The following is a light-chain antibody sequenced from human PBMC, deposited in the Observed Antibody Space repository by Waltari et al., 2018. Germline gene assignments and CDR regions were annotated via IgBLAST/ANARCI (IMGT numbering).Light chain of an antibody. Sequence: EIVLTQSPGTLSLSPGERATLSCRASQSVSSSYLAWYQQKPGQAPRRLIYGASSRGTGIPDRFSGSGSGTEFTLTISRLEPEDFAVYYCQHYGSSPPITFGQGTRLEIK. J-gene: IGKJ5*01. CDR1: QSVSSSY. CDR2: GAS. V-gene: IGKV3-20*01. CDR3: QHYGSSPPIT.